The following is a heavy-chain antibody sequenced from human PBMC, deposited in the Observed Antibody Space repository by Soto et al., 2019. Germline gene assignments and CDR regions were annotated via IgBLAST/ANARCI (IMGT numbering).Heavy chain of an antibody. CDR2: IYHSGST. CDR3: VRDKATVGGYNLYDP. J-gene: IGHJ5*02. D-gene: IGHD3-16*01. CDR1: GGSIRSSHW. V-gene: IGHV4-4*02. Sequence: QVQLLESGPGLVKPSETLSLICTVSGGSIRSSHWWSWVRQPPGKGLERIGEIYHSGSTNLDPSLKSRVTLSVDKSKNQFSLKLTSVTAADTAVYYCVRDKATVGGYNLYDPWGQGILVTVSS.